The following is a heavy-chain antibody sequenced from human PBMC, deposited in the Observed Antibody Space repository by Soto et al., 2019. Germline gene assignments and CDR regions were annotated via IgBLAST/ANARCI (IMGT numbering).Heavy chain of an antibody. J-gene: IGHJ6*02. V-gene: IGHV3-7*04. Sequence: PGGSLRLSCAASGFTFSSYWMSWVRQAPGKGLEWVANIKQDGSEKYYVDSVKGRFTISRDNAKNSLYLQMNSLRAEDTAVYYCGRYPFYYYYGMDVWGQGTTVTVSS. CDR2: IKQDGSEK. CDR1: GFTFSSYW. CDR3: GRYPFYYYYGMDV.